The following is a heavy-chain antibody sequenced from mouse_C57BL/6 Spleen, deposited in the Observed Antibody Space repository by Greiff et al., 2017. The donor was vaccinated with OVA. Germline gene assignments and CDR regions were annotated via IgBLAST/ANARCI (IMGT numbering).Heavy chain of an antibody. J-gene: IGHJ3*01. D-gene: IGHD2-4*01. CDR2: IYPRSGNT. Sequence: QVQLQQSGAELARPGASVKLSCKASGYTFTSYGISWVKQRTGQGLEWIGEIYPRSGNTYYNEKFKGKATLTADKSSSTAYMELRSLTSEDSAVYFCAPIYYDYDGGAYWGQGTLVTVSA. CDR3: APIYYDYDGGAY. V-gene: IGHV1-81*01. CDR1: GYTFTSYG.